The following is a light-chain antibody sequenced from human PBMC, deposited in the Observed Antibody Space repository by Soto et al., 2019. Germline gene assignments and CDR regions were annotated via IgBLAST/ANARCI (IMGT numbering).Light chain of an antibody. J-gene: IGKJ1*01. CDR2: GAS. CDR3: QQYYDWPRT. CDR1: QGIISN. Sequence: EIVMTQSPVTLSVSPGERVTLSCRASQGIISNLAWYQQKRGQAPRVLIYGASTRATGVPDRFSGSGSGTEFTLTITSLQSEDSAIYYCQQYYDWPRTFGQGTKVDIK. V-gene: IGKV3-15*01.